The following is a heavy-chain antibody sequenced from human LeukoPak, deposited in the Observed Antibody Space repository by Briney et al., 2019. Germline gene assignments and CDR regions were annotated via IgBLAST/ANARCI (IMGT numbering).Heavy chain of an antibody. CDR3: TRERHYDSSGYLDY. D-gene: IGHD3-22*01. CDR1: GFTFGDYA. J-gene: IGHJ4*02. Sequence: GGSLRLSCTASGFTFGDYAMSWFRQAPGKGLEWVGFVRSKAYGGTTEYAASVKGRFTISRDDSKSIAYLQMNSLKTEDTAVYYCTRERHYDSSGYLDYWGQGTLVTASS. V-gene: IGHV3-49*03. CDR2: VRSKAYGGTT.